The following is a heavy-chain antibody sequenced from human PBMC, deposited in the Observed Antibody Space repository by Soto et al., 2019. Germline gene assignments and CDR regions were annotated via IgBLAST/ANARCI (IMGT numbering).Heavy chain of an antibody. D-gene: IGHD6-13*01. CDR3: ARAAAAGTLFDY. Sequence: ASVKVSCKDSGYTFTSYSIHWVRQAPGQRLEWMGWINAGNGNTKYSQEFQGRVTITRDTSASTAYMELSSLRSEDTAVYYCARAAAAGTLFDYWGQGTLVTVSS. J-gene: IGHJ4*02. CDR2: INAGNGNT. V-gene: IGHV1-3*01. CDR1: GYTFTSYS.